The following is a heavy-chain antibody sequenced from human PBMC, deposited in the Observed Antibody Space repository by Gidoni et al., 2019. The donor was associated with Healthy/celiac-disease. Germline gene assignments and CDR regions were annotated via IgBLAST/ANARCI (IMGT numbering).Heavy chain of an antibody. CDR2: IFSNGKK. CDR1: AFPLSNARMG. J-gene: IGHJ4*02. D-gene: IGHD6-19*01. CDR3: ARIEYSSGWAFFDY. V-gene: IGHV2-26*01. Sequence: QVTLKESAPFLVKPTDTLPLTCTVSAFPLSNARMGVSWIRQPPGKALEWLAPIFSNGKKSYSTSLKSRRTISKETSKSQVVFTMTNVGPVDRDTYYCARIEYSSGWAFFDYWGQGILVTVSS.